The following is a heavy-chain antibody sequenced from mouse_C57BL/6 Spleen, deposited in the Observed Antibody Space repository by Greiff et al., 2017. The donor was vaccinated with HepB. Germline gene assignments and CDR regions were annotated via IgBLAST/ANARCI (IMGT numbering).Heavy chain of an antibody. CDR1: GYTFTDYY. Sequence: EVQLQQSGPVLVKPGASVKMSCKASGYTFTDYYMNWVKQSHGKSLEWIGVINPYNGGTSYNQKFKGKATLTVDKSSSTAYMELNSLTSEDSAVYYCARVAYGRSMFAYWGQGTLVTVSA. V-gene: IGHV1-19*01. D-gene: IGHD1-1*01. CDR2: INPYNGGT. CDR3: ARVAYGRSMFAY. J-gene: IGHJ3*01.